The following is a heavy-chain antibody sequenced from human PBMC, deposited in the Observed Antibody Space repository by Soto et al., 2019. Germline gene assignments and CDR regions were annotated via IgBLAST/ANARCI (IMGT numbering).Heavy chain of an antibody. Sequence: GGSLRLSCAASGFTFSSYAMHWVRQAPGKGLEWVAVISYDGSNKYYADSVRGRFTISRDNSKDTVYLQMNSLRAEDTALYYCAKDRSRGVTVNADHWGQGSLVTVSS. D-gene: IGHD4-17*01. J-gene: IGHJ5*02. CDR2: ISYDGSNK. V-gene: IGHV3-30-3*01. CDR3: AKDRSRGVTVNADH. CDR1: GFTFSSYA.